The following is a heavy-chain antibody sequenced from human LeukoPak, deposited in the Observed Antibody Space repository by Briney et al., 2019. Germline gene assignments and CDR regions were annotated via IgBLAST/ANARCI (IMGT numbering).Heavy chain of an antibody. CDR3: ARPMVRGDDAFDI. J-gene: IGHJ3*02. Sequence: ASVKVSCKASGYTFTSYGISWVRQAPGQGLEWMGWISSYNGNTNYAQKFQGRVTMTRDTSISTAYMELSRLRSDDTAVYYCARPMVRGDDAFDIWGQGTMVTVSS. V-gene: IGHV1-18*01. D-gene: IGHD3-10*01. CDR1: GYTFTSYG. CDR2: ISSYNGNT.